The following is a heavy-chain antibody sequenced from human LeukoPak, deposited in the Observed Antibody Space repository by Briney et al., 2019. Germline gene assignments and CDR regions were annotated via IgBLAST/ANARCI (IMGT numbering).Heavy chain of an antibody. V-gene: IGHV3-74*01. CDR3: ARGRGTKDDY. CDR1: GFTLSSYW. CDR2: INSDGSST. D-gene: IGHD2-8*01. Sequence: PGGSLRLSCAASGFTLSSYWMHWVRQAPGKGLVWVSRINSDGSSTSYAASVKGRFTISRDNAKNTLSLQMNSLRAEDTAVYYCARGRGTKDDYWGQGTLVTISS. J-gene: IGHJ4*02.